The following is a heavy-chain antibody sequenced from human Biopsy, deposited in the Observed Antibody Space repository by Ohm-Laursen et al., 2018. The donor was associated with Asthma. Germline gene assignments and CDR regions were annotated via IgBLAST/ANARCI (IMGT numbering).Heavy chain of an antibody. CDR1: AGTFNTYV. J-gene: IGHJ4*02. D-gene: IGHD2-2*01. CDR3: ARKAGSCISRTCYSLDF. CDR2: INSVFGTT. Sequence: GPSVKASCKSLAGTFNTYVIGWVRHAPGQGLGWMGGINSVFGTTTYPQKFQDRVTITADDSTSTVYMELSSLRSEDTAVYYCARKAGSCISRTCYSLDFWGQGTLVTVSS. V-gene: IGHV1-69*13.